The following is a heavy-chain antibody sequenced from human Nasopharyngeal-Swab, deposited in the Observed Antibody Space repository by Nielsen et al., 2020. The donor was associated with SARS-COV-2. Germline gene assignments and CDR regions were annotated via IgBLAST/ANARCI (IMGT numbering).Heavy chain of an antibody. V-gene: IGHV3-30*18. CDR3: AKDQTPTYYYDSSGLDY. Sequence: GESLKISCSASGFTFSSYGMHWVRHAPGKGLEWVAVISYDGSNKYYADSVKGRFTISRDNSKNTLYQQMNSLRAEDTAVYYCAKDQTPTYYYDSSGLDYWGQGTLVTVSS. CDR2: ISYDGSNK. CDR1: GFTFSSYG. J-gene: IGHJ4*02. D-gene: IGHD3-22*01.